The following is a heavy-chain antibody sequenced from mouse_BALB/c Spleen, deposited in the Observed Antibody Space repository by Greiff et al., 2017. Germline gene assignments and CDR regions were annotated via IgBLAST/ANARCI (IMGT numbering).Heavy chain of an antibody. J-gene: IGHJ1*01. Sequence: QVQLKQSGAELAKPGASVKMSCKASGYTFTSYWMHWVKQRPGQGLEWIGYINPSTGYTEYNQKFKDKATLTADKSSSTAYMQLSSLTSEDSAVYYCARRIIYYYGSSFYWYFDVWGAGTTVTVSS. CDR1: GYTFTSYW. CDR2: INPSTGYT. V-gene: IGHV1-7*01. D-gene: IGHD1-1*01. CDR3: ARRIIYYYGSSFYWYFDV.